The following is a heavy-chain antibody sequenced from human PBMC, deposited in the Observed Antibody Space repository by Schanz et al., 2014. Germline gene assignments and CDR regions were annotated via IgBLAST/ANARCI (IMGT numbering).Heavy chain of an antibody. CDR3: ARGVRVRGIIIDY. CDR1: GFTFSSYW. Sequence: EVQLVESGGGLVQPGGSLRLSCAASGFTFSSYWMSWVRQAPGEGLEWVANIKQDGSEKYYVDSVKGRFTISRDNAKNSLYLQMNSLRPEDTAVYYCARGVRVRGIIIDYWGPGTLVTVSS. V-gene: IGHV3-7*01. J-gene: IGHJ4*02. CDR2: IKQDGSEK. D-gene: IGHD3-10*01.